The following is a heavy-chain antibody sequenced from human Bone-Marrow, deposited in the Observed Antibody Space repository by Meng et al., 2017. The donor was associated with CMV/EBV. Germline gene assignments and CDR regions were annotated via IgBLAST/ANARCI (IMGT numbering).Heavy chain of an antibody. CDR1: GFTFSNYA. Sequence: GGSLRLSCAASGFTFSNYAMHWVRQAPGKGLEWVAVISYDGSNKYYADSVKGRFTISRDNSKNTLYLQMNSLRAEDTAVYYCASGTGPDYWGQGTLVTVSS. CDR3: ASGTGPDY. CDR2: ISYDGSNK. J-gene: IGHJ4*02. D-gene: IGHD2-8*02. V-gene: IGHV3-30*19.